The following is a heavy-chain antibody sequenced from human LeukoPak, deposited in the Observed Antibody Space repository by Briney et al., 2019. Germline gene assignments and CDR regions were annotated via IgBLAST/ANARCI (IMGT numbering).Heavy chain of an antibody. Sequence: PGGSLRLSCAASGFTFDDYTMHWVRQAPGKGLEWVSLISWDGGSTYYAYSVKGRFTISRDNSKNSLYLQMNSLRTEDTALYYCAKDGAAGTSSYFDYWGQRTLVTASS. CDR1: GFTFDDYT. D-gene: IGHD6-13*01. V-gene: IGHV3-43*01. CDR2: ISWDGGST. CDR3: AKDGAAGTSSYFDY. J-gene: IGHJ4*02.